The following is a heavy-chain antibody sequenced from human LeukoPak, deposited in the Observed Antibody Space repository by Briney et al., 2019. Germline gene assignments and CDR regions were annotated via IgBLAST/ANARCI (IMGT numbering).Heavy chain of an antibody. CDR3: AKARKEFDFWSGYYGNDAFDI. J-gene: IGHJ3*02. D-gene: IGHD3-3*01. V-gene: IGHV3-21*04. Sequence: GGSLRLSCAASGFTFSSYSMNWVRQAPGKGLEWVSSISSSSSSYIYYADSVKGRFTISRDNSKNTLYLQMNSLRAEDTAVYYCAKARKEFDFWSGYYGNDAFDIWGQGTMVTVSS. CDR1: GFTFSSYS. CDR2: ISSSSSSYI.